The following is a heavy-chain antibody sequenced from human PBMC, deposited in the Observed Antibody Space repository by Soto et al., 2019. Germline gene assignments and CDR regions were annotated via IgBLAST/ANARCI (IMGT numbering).Heavy chain of an antibody. CDR1: GYKFTNYY. CDR3: ARDQGLPGQYWYFDL. V-gene: IGHV1-2*04. CDR2: VNPKSGDA. J-gene: IGHJ2*01. Sequence: QVVLVQSGAEVKKPGDSVKVSCKSSGYKFTNYYIHWVRQAPGQGLEWMGWVNPKSGDAIYAQKFHGWVTMTRAMATTTASLEVNSLKPDGTAVDFCARDQGLPGQYWYFDLWGRGTLVTVSS.